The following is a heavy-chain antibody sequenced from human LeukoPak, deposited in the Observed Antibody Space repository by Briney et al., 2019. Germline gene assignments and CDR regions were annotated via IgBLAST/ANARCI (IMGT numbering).Heavy chain of an antibody. J-gene: IGHJ6*02. CDR3: ARDVVVVPAAIHYGTDV. CDR1: GGSFSDYF. CDR2: INHSGRT. Sequence: PSETLSLTCAVYGGSFSDYFWGWIRQPPGKGLEWIGEINHSGRTYYNPSLKSRVTISVDTSKNQFSLNLSSVTAADTAMYYCARDVVVVPAAIHYGTDVWGQGTTVTVSS. V-gene: IGHV4-34*01. D-gene: IGHD2-2*01.